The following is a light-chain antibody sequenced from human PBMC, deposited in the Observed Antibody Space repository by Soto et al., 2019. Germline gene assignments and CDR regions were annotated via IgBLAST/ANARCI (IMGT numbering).Light chain of an antibody. CDR2: GAS. CDR3: QQYGRTSRT. J-gene: IGKJ1*01. CDR1: QSVSTNF. V-gene: IGKV3-20*01. Sequence: EIVLTQSPGTLSLSPGEGATLSCRASQSVSTNFFAWYQQKPGQAPRLLIYGASTRATGIPDRFSGSGSGTVFTLTISRLEPEDFAVYYCQQYGRTSRTFGQGTKVEIK.